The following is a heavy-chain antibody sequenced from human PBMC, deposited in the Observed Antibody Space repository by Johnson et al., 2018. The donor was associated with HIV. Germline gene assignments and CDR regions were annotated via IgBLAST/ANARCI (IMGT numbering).Heavy chain of an antibody. CDR3: ARGIGDEYAFDV. CDR1: GFTFSSYA. V-gene: IGHV3-30*04. J-gene: IGHJ3*01. D-gene: IGHD2-21*01. Sequence: QVQLVESGGGVVQPGRSLRLSCAASGFTFSSYAMHWVRQAPGKGLEWVAVISYDGSNKYYADSVKGRFTISRDNYKNTLYLQMNSLRVEDTALYYCARGIGDEYAFDVWGQGTMVTVSS. CDR2: ISYDGSNK.